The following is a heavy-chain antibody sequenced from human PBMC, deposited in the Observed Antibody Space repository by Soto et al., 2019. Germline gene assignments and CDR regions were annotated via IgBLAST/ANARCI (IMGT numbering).Heavy chain of an antibody. V-gene: IGHV1-24*01. Sequence: ASVKVSCKVSGYTLTDLSMQWVRQAPGKGLEWMGGFDPEDGETIYAQKFQGRVTMTEDTATDTAYMELSSLRSEDTAVYYCARVSHSSFYDYIWGSAGNWFDPWGQGTLVTVSS. CDR3: ARVSHSSFYDYIWGSAGNWFDP. CDR2: FDPEDGET. D-gene: IGHD3-16*01. CDR1: GYTLTDLS. J-gene: IGHJ5*02.